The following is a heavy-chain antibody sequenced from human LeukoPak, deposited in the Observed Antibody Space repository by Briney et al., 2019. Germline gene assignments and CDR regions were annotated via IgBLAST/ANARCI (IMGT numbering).Heavy chain of an antibody. CDR3: ARAPGEGWFDP. CDR2: IKQDGSEK. Sequence: GGSLRLSCAASGFTFSSYWMSWVRQAPGKGLEWVASIKQDGSEKYYVDSVRGRFTISRDDAKNSLYLQMNSLRAEDTALYYCARAPGEGWFDPWGQGTLVTVSS. D-gene: IGHD4-17*01. V-gene: IGHV3-7*01. CDR1: GFTFSSYW. J-gene: IGHJ5*02.